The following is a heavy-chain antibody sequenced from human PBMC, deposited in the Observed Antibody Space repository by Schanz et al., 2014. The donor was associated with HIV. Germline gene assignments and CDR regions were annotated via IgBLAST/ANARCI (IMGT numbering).Heavy chain of an antibody. J-gene: IGHJ5*01. CDR2: INSNEGTT. Sequence: VQLVESGGGVVQPGRSLRLSCAASGFTFSSYGMHWVRQAPGKGLVWVSRINSNEGTTDYADSVKGRFTISRDNAKNTLYLQMNSLRAEDTAVYYCATGSGYSSMSGGWFDSWGQGTPVTVSS. CDR1: GFTFSSYG. V-gene: IGHV3-74*02. CDR3: ATGSGYSSMSGGWFDS. D-gene: IGHD6-19*01.